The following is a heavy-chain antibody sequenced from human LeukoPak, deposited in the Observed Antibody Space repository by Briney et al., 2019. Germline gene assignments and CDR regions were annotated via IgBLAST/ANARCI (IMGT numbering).Heavy chain of an antibody. CDR2: INHSGST. D-gene: IGHD1-1*01. Sequence: SETLSLTCAVYGGSFSGYYWSWIRQPPGKGLEWIGEINHSGSTNYNPSLKSRVTISVDTSKNQFSLKLSSVTASDTAVYYCARVGTEFDPWGQGTLVTVSS. CDR1: GGSFSGYY. V-gene: IGHV4-34*01. CDR3: ARVGTEFDP. J-gene: IGHJ5*02.